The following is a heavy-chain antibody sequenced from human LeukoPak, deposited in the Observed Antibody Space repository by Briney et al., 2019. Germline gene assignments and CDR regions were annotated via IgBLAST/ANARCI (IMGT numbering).Heavy chain of an antibody. CDR3: AREISMFVNAFDL. Sequence: GGSLRLSRAASGFTFSNSGMHWVRQAPGKGLEWVAVIWYDGSNEYYADAVKGRFTISRDNSKNTVHLQMHSLRVEDTSVYYCAREISMFVNAFDLWGQGTLVAVSS. CDR1: GFTFSNSG. V-gene: IGHV3-33*01. J-gene: IGHJ3*01. CDR2: IWYDGSNE. D-gene: IGHD3-10*02.